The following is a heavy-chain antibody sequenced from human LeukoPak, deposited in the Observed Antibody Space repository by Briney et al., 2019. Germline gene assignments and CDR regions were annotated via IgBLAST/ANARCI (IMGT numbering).Heavy chain of an antibody. CDR1: GFTVSSNY. J-gene: IGHJ3*02. V-gene: IGHV3-53*01. CDR3: ACDAFDI. CDR2: IYSGGST. Sequence: PGGSLRLSCAASGFTVSSNYMNWVRQAPGKGLVWVSIIYSGGSTYYADSVKGRFTISRDNSKNTLYLQMNSLRAEDTAVYYCACDAFDIWGQGTMVTVSS.